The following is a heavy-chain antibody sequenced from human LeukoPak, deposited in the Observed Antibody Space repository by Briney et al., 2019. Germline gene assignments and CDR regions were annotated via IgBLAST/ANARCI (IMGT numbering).Heavy chain of an antibody. J-gene: IGHJ2*01. CDR1: EFTLKDYW. CDR2: INSDGSSA. CDR3: ARGSPTPNSRYFDL. Sequence: GGSLRLSCEASEFTLKDYWMHWVRQGPGKGLVWVSRINSDGSSASYADSVKGRFTISRDNAKNTLYLQMNSPRAGDTAVYYCARGSPTPNSRYFDLWGRGTLVTVSS. V-gene: IGHV3-74*01. D-gene: IGHD4-11*01.